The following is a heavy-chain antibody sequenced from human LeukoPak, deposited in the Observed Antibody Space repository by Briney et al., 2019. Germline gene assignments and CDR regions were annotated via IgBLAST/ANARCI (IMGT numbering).Heavy chain of an antibody. CDR2: ISYDGSNK. D-gene: IGHD3-16*01. CDR3: ANPGGDDY. CDR1: AFIFSGHW. V-gene: IGHV3-30-3*01. Sequence: PGGSLRLSCEGSAFIFSGHWMNWVRQAPGKGLEWVAVISYDGSNKYYADSVKGRFTISRDNSKNTLYLQMNSLRAEDTAVYYCANPGGDDYWGQGTLVTVSS. J-gene: IGHJ4*02.